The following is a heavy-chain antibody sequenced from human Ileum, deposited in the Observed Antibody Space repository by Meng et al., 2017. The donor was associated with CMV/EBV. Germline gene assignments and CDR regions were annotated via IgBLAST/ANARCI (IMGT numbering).Heavy chain of an antibody. D-gene: IGHD6-13*01. Sequence: VLLPEAGPGLVKPSETLALTCAVSGGSMSSTCWSWIRQPPVKGLEWIGYVCYNGITDYNPSLKSRITISGDTSKNQFSLQVTSVTAADTAMYYCALRGLAAGTLQQWGQGTLVTVSS. CDR3: ALRGLAAGTLQQ. V-gene: IGHV4-59*01. J-gene: IGHJ1*01. CDR2: VCYNGIT. CDR1: GGSMSSTC.